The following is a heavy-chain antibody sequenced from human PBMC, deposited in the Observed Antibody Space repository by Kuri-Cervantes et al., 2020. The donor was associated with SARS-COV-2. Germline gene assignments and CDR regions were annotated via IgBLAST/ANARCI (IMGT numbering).Heavy chain of an antibody. CDR1: GGSISSSSYY. CDR2: IYYSRSI. V-gene: IGHV4-39*07. J-gene: IGHJ5*02. Sequence: SETLSLTCTVSGGSISSSSYYWGWIRQPPGKGLEWIGSIYYSRSIYYNPSLKSRVTISVDTSKNQFSLKLNSVTAADTAVYFCARGHRSLTTILVVITGGLSWFDPWGQGTLVTVSS. D-gene: IGHD3-22*01. CDR3: ARGHRSLTTILVVITGGLSWFDP.